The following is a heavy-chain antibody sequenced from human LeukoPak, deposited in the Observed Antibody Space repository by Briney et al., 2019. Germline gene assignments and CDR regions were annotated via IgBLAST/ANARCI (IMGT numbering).Heavy chain of an antibody. J-gene: IGHJ3*02. CDR1: GGSISSSSCY. CDR3: ARPGSLDAFDIWGQGSRLALDAFDI. D-gene: IGHD3-10*01. V-gene: IGHV4-39*01. CDR2: IYYSGST. Sequence: SETLSLTCTVSGGSISSSSCYWGWIRQPPGKGLEWIGSIYYSGSTYYNPSLKSRVTISVDTSKNQFSLKLSSVTAADTAVYYCARPGSLDAFDIWGQGSRLALDAFDIWGQGTMVTVSS.